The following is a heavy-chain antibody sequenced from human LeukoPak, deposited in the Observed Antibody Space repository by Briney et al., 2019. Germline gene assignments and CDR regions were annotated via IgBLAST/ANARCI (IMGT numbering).Heavy chain of an antibody. J-gene: IGHJ3*02. CDR1: GGSISSYY. CDR3: ARHSSGYYGHAFDI. V-gene: IGHV4-59*08. Sequence: SETLSLTCTVSGGSISSYYWSWIRQPPGKGLEWIGYIYYSGSTNYNPSLKSRVTISVDTSKNQFSLKLSSVTAADTAVYYCARHSSGYYGHAFDIWGQGTMVTVSS. CDR2: IYYSGST. D-gene: IGHD3-22*01.